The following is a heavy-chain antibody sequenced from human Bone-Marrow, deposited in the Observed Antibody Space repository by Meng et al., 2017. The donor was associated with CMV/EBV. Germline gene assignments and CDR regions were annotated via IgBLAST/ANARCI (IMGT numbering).Heavy chain of an antibody. V-gene: IGHV3-7*01. J-gene: IGHJ4*02. D-gene: IGHD2-2*01. CDR2: IKQDGSEK. Sequence: GGSLRLSCAASGFTFSSYWMSWVRQAPGKGLEWVANIKQDGSEKYYVDSVKGRFTISRDNVKNSLYLQMNSLRAEDTAVYYCARDEGIVVVPAAEFDYWGQGTLVTVSS. CDR3: ARDEGIVVVPAAEFDY. CDR1: GFTFSSYW.